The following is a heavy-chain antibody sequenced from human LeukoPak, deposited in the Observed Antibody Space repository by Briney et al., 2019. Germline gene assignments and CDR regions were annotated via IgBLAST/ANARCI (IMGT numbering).Heavy chain of an antibody. CDR2: ISAYNGNT. V-gene: IGHV1-18*04. J-gene: IGHJ3*02. D-gene: IGHD3-10*01. CDR3: ARELYYYGSGSYYRGMRSDASDI. CDR1: GYTFTSYG. Sequence: GASVKVSCKASGYTFTSYGISWVRQAPGQGLEWMGWISAYNGNTNYAQKLQGRVTMTTDTSTSTAYMELRSLRSDDTAVYYCARELYYYGSGSYYRGMRSDASDIWGQGTMVTVSS.